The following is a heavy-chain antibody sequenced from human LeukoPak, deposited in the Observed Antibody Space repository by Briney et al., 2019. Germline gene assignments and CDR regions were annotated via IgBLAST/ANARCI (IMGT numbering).Heavy chain of an antibody. CDR2: ISSSSSSTI. CDR1: GFTFSSYS. D-gene: IGHD2-15*01. CDR3: ARGPGVDIDY. V-gene: IGHV3-48*01. Sequence: PGGSLRLSCAASGFTFSSYSMKWVRQAPGKGLEWVSYISSSSSSTIYYADSVKGRFTISRDNAKNSLYLQMNSPRAEDTAVYYCARGPGVDIDYWGQGTLVTVSS. J-gene: IGHJ4*02.